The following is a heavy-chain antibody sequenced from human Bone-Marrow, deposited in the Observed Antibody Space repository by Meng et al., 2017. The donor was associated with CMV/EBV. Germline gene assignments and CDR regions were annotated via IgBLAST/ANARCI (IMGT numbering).Heavy chain of an antibody. CDR3: ARSSGWSRFDY. D-gene: IGHD6-19*01. CDR1: GYTLTDYY. J-gene: IGHJ4*02. Sequence: QVQLVQSGAEVKKPGAAVKVSCKAAGYTLTDYYIPWCRQAPGQWLEWMGWINPNTDTNYAQNFQGRVTMTRDMSINTAYMELSRLTSGDTAVYYCARSSGWSRFDYWGQGTLVTVSS. CDR2: INPNTDT. V-gene: IGHV1-2*02.